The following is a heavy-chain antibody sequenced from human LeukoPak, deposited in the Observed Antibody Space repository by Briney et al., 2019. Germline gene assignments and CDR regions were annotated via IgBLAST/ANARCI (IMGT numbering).Heavy chain of an antibody. Sequence: SETLSLTCTVSGGSISTYYWSWIRQSPGKGLEWIGSIYYSGSTNYNPSLKSRVTISVDTSRNQFSLELSSVTAADTAVYYCAVNLTKHTFDIWGQGTMVTVSS. CDR1: GGSISTYY. D-gene: IGHD1-1*01. CDR3: AVNLTKHTFDI. J-gene: IGHJ3*02. V-gene: IGHV4-59*08. CDR2: IYYSGST.